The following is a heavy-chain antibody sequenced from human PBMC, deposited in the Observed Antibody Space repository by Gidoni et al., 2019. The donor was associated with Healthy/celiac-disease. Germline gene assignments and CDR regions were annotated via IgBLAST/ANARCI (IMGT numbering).Heavy chain of an antibody. Sequence: QVQLQESGPGLVKPSETLSLTCTVPGGSISRYSWSWTRQPPGKGLEWIGYIYYSGSTNYNPSLKSRVTISVDTSKNQFSLKLSSVTAADTAVYYCARHVKVAVAGTLGWFDPWGQGTLVTVSS. J-gene: IGHJ5*02. CDR1: GGSISRYS. V-gene: IGHV4-59*08. CDR2: IYYSGST. CDR3: ARHVKVAVAGTLGWFDP. D-gene: IGHD6-19*01.